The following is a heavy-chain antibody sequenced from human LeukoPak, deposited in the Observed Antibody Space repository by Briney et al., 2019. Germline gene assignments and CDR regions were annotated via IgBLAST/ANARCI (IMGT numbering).Heavy chain of an antibody. Sequence: PSETLSLTCAASGYSISSGYYWAWIRQFPGKGLEWIGSIFHSGSTYDNPSLKSRVSTSVDASKNHFSLTLTSVTAADTAVYHCARHMTTDMLDAFDIWGQGTMVIISS. CDR1: GYSISSGYY. V-gene: IGHV4-38-2*01. CDR3: ARHMTTDMLDAFDI. D-gene: IGHD3-10*02. CDR2: IFHSGST. J-gene: IGHJ3*02.